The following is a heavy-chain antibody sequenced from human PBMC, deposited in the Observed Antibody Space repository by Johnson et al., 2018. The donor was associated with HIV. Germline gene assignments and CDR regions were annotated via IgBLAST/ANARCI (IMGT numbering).Heavy chain of an antibody. V-gene: IGHV3-20*04. CDR1: GFSFDDYG. Sequence: VQVVESGGSVVRPGGSLRLSCAASGFSFDDYGMTWVRQAPGKGLEWVSGINWNGGSTGYADSVKGRFTISRDNAKNSLYLQMNSLRADDTAVYYCARDSTLDMVTAFDIWGQGTMVTVSS. D-gene: IGHD3-10*01. CDR2: INWNGGST. J-gene: IGHJ3*02. CDR3: ARDSTLDMVTAFDI.